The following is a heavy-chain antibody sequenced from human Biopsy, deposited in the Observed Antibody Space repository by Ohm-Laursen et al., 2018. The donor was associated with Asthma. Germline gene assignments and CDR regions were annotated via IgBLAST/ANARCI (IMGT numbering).Heavy chain of an antibody. J-gene: IGHJ4*02. V-gene: IGHV4-59*01. D-gene: IGHD6-19*01. Sequence: SETLSLTCSVYGGPISSFYWSWIRPSPEKGLEWMGYVYWTGSTNYNPSLKSRITMSVDTSKNRMFLELTSVTAADTAIYYCVRAVRNEQWLAPFDYWGQGKPVTVSS. CDR3: VRAVRNEQWLAPFDY. CDR2: VYWTGST. CDR1: GGPISSFY.